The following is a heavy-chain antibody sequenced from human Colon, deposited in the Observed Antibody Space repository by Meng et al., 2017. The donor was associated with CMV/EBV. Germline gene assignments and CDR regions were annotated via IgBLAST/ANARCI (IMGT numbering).Heavy chain of an antibody. CDR3: ARESSGWSTGIDY. CDR2: ISYSGNT. D-gene: IGHD6-19*01. Sequence: VSGGSGNNGSNYWTWIRQPPGKGLEWIGYISYSGNTNYNPSLKSRVTISLDTSRNQFSLKLTSMNAADTAIYYCARESSGWSTGIDYWGQGTLVTVSS. CDR1: GGSGNNGSNY. J-gene: IGHJ4*02. V-gene: IGHV4-61*01.